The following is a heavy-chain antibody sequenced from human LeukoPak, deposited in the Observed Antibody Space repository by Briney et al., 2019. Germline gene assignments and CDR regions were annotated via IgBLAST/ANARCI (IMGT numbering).Heavy chain of an antibody. V-gene: IGHV4-34*01. Sequence: SETLSLTCAVYGVSLSGYYWSWIRQPPGKGLEWIGEINLSGSTNYNPSLKSRVTTSVDTSKNQFSLKLSSVTAADTAVYYCARRDILTGYYIGWFDPWGQGTLVTVSS. J-gene: IGHJ5*02. CDR3: ARRDILTGYYIGWFDP. D-gene: IGHD3-9*01. CDR2: INLSGST. CDR1: GVSLSGYY.